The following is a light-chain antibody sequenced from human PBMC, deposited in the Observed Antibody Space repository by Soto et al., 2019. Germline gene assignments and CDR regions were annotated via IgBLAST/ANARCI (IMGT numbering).Light chain of an antibody. V-gene: IGKV3-15*01. CDR2: GAS. CDR1: QSVSSN. Sequence: EIVMTQSPATLSVSPAERATLSCRATQSVSSNLAWYQQKPGQAPRLLIYGASTRATGIPARFSGSGSGTEFTLTISSLQSEDFAVYYCQQYNNWPPAITFGQGTRLEIK. J-gene: IGKJ5*01. CDR3: QQYNNWPPAIT.